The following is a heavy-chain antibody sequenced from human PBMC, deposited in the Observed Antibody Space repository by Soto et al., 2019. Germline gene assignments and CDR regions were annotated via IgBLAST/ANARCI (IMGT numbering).Heavy chain of an antibody. D-gene: IGHD3-3*01. Sequence: SVKVSCKASGGTFSSYAISWVRQAPGQGLEWMGGIIPIFGTANYAQKFQGRVTITADESTSTAYMELSSLRSEDTAVYYCASDTIFGVVYYYYYGMDVWGQGTTVTVSS. V-gene: IGHV1-69*13. CDR3: ASDTIFGVVYYYYYGMDV. CDR2: IIPIFGTA. J-gene: IGHJ6*02. CDR1: GGTFSSYA.